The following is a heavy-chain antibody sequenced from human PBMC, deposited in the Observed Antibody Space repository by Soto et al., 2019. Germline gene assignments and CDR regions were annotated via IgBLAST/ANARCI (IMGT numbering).Heavy chain of an antibody. CDR3: ARDLGGEATIRF. Sequence: QVQLVQSGAEVKKPGSSVKVSCKASGGSFRNFVISWVRQAPGQGLEWMGGIIPNSGTTNYAQKFQGKVTITAEESTSTAYMELSGLTSEDTSLYYCARDLGGEATIRFWGQGTLVTVSS. CDR2: IIPNSGTT. V-gene: IGHV1-69*01. D-gene: IGHD3-16*01. J-gene: IGHJ4*02. CDR1: GGSFRNFV.